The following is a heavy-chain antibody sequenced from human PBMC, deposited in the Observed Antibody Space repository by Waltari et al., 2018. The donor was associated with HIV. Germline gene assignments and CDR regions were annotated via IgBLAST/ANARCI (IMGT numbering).Heavy chain of an antibody. J-gene: IGHJ5*02. V-gene: IGHV3-21*02. CDR1: GFTLSDYS. Sequence: EVPLVYSGGGLVKPGGSLRLHCPASGFTLSDYSMNWVRQAPGKGLEWVSSISSSGSFIYYADSVKGRFTISRDNAQNSMYLQMNNLRADDSAMYYCARDSRGTSWSLNWFDPWGQGTLVTVSS. D-gene: IGHD6-13*01. CDR2: ISSSGSFI. CDR3: ARDSRGTSWSLNWFDP.